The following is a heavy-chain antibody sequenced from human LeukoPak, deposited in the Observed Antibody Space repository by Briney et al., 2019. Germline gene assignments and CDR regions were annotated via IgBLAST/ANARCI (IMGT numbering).Heavy chain of an antibody. CDR2: INHSGST. Sequence: SKTLSLTCAVYGGSFSGYYWSWIRQPPGKGLEWIGEINHSGSTNYNPSLKSRVTISVDTSKNQFSLKLSSVTAADTAVYYCARHAAYGDYGHDAFDIWGQGTMVTVSS. CDR1: GGSFSGYY. D-gene: IGHD4-17*01. V-gene: IGHV4-34*01. CDR3: ARHAAYGDYGHDAFDI. J-gene: IGHJ3*02.